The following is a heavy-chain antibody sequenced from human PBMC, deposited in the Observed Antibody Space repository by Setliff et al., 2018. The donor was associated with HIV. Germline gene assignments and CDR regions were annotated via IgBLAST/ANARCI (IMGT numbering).Heavy chain of an antibody. D-gene: IGHD6-13*01. Sequence: KPSETLSLTCTVSGGSLTFGAYYWSWIRQHPGKGLEWIGYIYNSGNPYYHPSLESRGTISVDMSKNQLSLNLSSVTAADTAVYYCARSIAGTGFNYYYFMDVWGKGTTVTVSS. V-gene: IGHV4-31*03. CDR3: ARSIAGTGFNYYYFMDV. CDR2: IYNSGNP. CDR1: GGSLTFGAYY. J-gene: IGHJ6*03.